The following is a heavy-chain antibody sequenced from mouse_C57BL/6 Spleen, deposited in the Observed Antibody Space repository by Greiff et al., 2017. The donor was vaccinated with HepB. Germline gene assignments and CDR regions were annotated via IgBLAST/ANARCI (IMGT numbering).Heavy chain of an antibody. CDR2: IRLKSDNYAT. J-gene: IGHJ2*01. CDR1: GFTFSNYW. D-gene: IGHD3-2*02. Sequence: EVMLVESGGGLVQPGGSMKLSCVASGFTFSNYWMNWVRQSPEKGLEWVAQIRLKSDNYATHYAESVKGRFTISRDDSKSSVYLQMNNLRAEDTGIYYCTGDSSGYGEYFDYWGQGTTLTVSS. V-gene: IGHV6-3*01. CDR3: TGDSSGYGEYFDY.